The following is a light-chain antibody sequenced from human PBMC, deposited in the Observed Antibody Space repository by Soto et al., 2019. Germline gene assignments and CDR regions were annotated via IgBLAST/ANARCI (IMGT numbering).Light chain of an antibody. CDR3: SSHTNGSPRV. CDR1: SSDVGGYDY. Sequence: QSALTQPASVSGSPGQSIAISCTGTSSDVGGYDYVSWYQQQPDKAPKLMIYEVTKRPSGVSNRFSGSKSGNTVSLTISGLQAEDVADYGCSSHTNGSPRVFATETNVTGL. J-gene: IGLJ1*01. V-gene: IGLV2-14*01. CDR2: EVT.